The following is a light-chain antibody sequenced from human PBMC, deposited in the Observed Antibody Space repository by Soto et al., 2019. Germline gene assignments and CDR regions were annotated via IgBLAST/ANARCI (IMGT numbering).Light chain of an antibody. CDR1: SSDVGGYNY. CDR2: EVT. V-gene: IGLV2-8*01. Sequence: QSALTQPPSASGSPGQSVTISCTGTSSDVGGYNYVSWYQQYPGRAPKLMIYEVTKRPSGVPDRFSGSKSGNTASLTVSGLQAEDEADYYCSSYAASNNFYFVFVGGTKLTLL. J-gene: IGLJ3*02. CDR3: SSYAASNNFYFV.